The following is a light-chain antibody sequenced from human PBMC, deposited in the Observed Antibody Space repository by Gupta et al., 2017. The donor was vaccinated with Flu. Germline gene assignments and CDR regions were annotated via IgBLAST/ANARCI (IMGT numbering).Light chain of an antibody. CDR3: KVWDSSRDTVV. Sequence: SYVLTPPPSVSVAPGQTARITCGENHIGTKRVHWYQQKPGKETVRVVVYEGDRPSGIIEGGFGCNAGNTATPTISSVEAGDEDDDYCKVWDSSRDTVVFGGGTKLTVL. V-gene: IGLV3-21*02. J-gene: IGLJ2*01. CDR1: HIGTKR. CDR2: YEG.